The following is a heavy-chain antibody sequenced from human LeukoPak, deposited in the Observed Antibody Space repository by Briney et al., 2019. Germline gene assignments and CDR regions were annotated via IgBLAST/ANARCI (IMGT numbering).Heavy chain of an antibody. CDR2: ISYDGSNK. D-gene: IGHD3-10*01. CDR1: RLTPSSTS. J-gene: IGHJ4*02. CDR3: ARGPRLMVRGVLGGY. V-gene: IGHV3-30*04. Sequence: GGSKRLASAVYRLTPSSTSTQWDSHLQGKVREWEAVISYDGSNKYYTDSVKGRFTISRDNSKNTLYLQMNGLRAEDTAVYYCARGPRLMVRGVLGGYWGQGTLVTVSS.